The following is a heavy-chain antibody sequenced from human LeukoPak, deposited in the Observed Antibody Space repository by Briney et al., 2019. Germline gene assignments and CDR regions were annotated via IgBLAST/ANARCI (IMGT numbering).Heavy chain of an antibody. Sequence: ASVKVSCKASGYTFTSYYMHWVRQAPGQGLEWMGIINPRGGSTSYAQKFQGRVTMTRDTSTSTVYMELSSLRSEDTAVYYCARDISLAYYGSGSCGDYWGQGTLVTVSS. CDR2: INPRGGST. V-gene: IGHV1-46*01. CDR3: ARDISLAYYGSGSCGDY. D-gene: IGHD3-10*01. J-gene: IGHJ4*02. CDR1: GYTFTSYY.